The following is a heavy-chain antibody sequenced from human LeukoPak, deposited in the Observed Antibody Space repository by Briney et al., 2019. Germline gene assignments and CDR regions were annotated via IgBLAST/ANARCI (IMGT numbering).Heavy chain of an antibody. D-gene: IGHD5-12*01. Sequence: GGSLRLSCAASGFTFSTYAMSCVRHAAGKGLEWVSQITGSGSRTYYADSGKGRLTISTDESKKLPYMRWGRLSAQDPAVYYCAKATGYDYGSWFDPWGQGTLVTVSS. CDR3: AKATGYDYGSWFDP. CDR1: GFTFSTYA. J-gene: IGHJ5*02. CDR2: ITGSGSRT. V-gene: IGHV3-23*01.